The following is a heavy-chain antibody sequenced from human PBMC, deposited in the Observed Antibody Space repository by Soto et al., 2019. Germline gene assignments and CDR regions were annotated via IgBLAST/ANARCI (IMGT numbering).Heavy chain of an antibody. J-gene: IGHJ4*02. V-gene: IGHV4-61*01. CDR3: ARESYDSSGYYYGIKGYYDY. CDR2: IYYSGGT. CDR1: GGSVSSGSYY. D-gene: IGHD3-22*01. Sequence: SETLSLTCTVSGGSVSSGSYYWSWIRQPPGKGLEWIGYIYYSGGTNYNPSLKSRVTISVDTSKNQLSLKLSSVTAADTAVYYCARESYDSSGYYYGIKGYYDYWGQGTLVTVSS.